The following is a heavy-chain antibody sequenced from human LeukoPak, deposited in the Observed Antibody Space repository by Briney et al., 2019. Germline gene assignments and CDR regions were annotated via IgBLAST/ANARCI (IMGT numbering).Heavy chain of an antibody. CDR2: MNNDGSGT. CDR3: ARDASSGWRHDY. D-gene: IGHD6-19*01. Sequence: GGSLRLSCAASGLTLSNYWMHWVRQAPGKGLVWVSRMNNDGSGTTYADSVRGRFTISRDNSKNTLYLEMNSLRAEDTAVYYCARDASSGWRHDYWGQGTLVTVSS. V-gene: IGHV3-74*01. CDR1: GLTLSNYW. J-gene: IGHJ4*02.